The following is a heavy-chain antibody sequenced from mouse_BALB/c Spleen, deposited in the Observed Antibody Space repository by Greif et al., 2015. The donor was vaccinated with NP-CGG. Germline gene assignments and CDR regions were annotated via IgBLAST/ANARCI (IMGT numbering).Heavy chain of an antibody. Sequence: LQQSGAELVKPGASVKMSCKASGYTFTSYNMHWVKQTPGQGLEWIGAIYPGNGDTSYNQKFKGKATLTADKSSSTAYMQLSSLTSGDSAVYYCARGWDGYTMDYWGQGTSVTVSS. CDR3: ARGWDGYTMDY. CDR2: IYPGNGDT. J-gene: IGHJ4*01. CDR1: GYTFTSYN. D-gene: IGHD2-3*01. V-gene: IGHV1-12*01.